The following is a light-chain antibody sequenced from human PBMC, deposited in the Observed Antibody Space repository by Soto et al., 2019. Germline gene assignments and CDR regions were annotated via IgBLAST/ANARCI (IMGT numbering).Light chain of an antibody. CDR3: ISYTSSSTWV. V-gene: IGLV2-14*01. CDR2: EVS. J-gene: IGLJ3*02. Sequence: QSVLTQPASVSGSPGQSITISCTGTSSDVGGYNYVSWYQQHPGKAPKLMIYEVSNRPSGVSDRFSGSRSGNTASLTISGPQAEDESDYYCISYTSSSTWVFGGGTQLTVL. CDR1: SSDVGGYNY.